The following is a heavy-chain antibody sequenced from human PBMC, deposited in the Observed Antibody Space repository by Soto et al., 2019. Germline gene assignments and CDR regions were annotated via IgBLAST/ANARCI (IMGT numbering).Heavy chain of an antibody. CDR1: GFTFSDHF. CDR3: ARWRSYGGSRSFDL. V-gene: IGHV3-11*01. CDR2: ISGGASSI. Sequence: QVQLVESGGGLVKPGGSLRLSCGASGFTFSDHFMSWIRQAPGKGLEWISYISGGASSINYADSVKGRFTISRDNVKNSLYLQMNSLRAEDTALYYCARWRSYGGSRSFDLWGQGTLVTVSS. J-gene: IGHJ5*02. D-gene: IGHD3-16*01.